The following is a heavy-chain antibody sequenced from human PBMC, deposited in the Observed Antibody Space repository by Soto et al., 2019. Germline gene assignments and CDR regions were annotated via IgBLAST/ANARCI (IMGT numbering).Heavy chain of an antibody. CDR1: GDSVSSNSAA. Sequence: PSQTLSLTCAISGDSVSSNSAAWNWIRQSPSRGLEWLGRTYYRSKWYNDYAVSVKSRITINPDTSKNQFSLQLNSVTPEDTAVYYCAREDRIVVVVGYSYSYMDVWGKGTTVTVS. CDR2: TYYRSKWYN. J-gene: IGHJ6*03. CDR3: AREDRIVVVVGYSYSYMDV. V-gene: IGHV6-1*01. D-gene: IGHD2-15*01.